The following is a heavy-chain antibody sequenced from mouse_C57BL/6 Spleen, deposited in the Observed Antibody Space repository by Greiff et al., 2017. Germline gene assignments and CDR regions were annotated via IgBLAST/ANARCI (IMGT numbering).Heavy chain of an antibody. V-gene: IGHV1-52*01. CDR3: ARECGSSYRYYDV. Sequence: QVQLKQPGAELVRPGSSVKLSCKASGYTFTRYWMHWVKQRPIQGLEWIGNIDPSDSETHYNQKFKDKATLTVDKSSSTAYMQLSSLTSEDSAVYYCARECGSSYRYYDVWGAGTTGTVSS. D-gene: IGHD1-1*01. J-gene: IGHJ1*01. CDR2: IDPSDSET. CDR1: GYTFTRYW.